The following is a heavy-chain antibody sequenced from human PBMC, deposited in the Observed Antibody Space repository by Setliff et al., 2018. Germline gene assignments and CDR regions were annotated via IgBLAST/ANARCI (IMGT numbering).Heavy chain of an antibody. J-gene: IGHJ4*02. CDR2: VSVSGDNT. V-gene: IGHV3-23*01. CDR3: AGQGPIFGSGLIPGFDQ. CDR1: GFTYKNDW. D-gene: IGHD3-3*01. Sequence: GSLRLSCGASGFTYKNDWVSWVRQAPGKGLEWVSTVSVSGDNTYYTDSVKGRFTTSRDNSKNTLSLQMSSLRTEDTAIYFCAGQGPIFGSGLIPGFDQWGQGTMVTVSS.